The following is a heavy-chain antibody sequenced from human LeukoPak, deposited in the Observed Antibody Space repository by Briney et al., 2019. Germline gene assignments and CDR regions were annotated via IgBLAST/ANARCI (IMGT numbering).Heavy chain of an antibody. J-gene: IGHJ5*01. CDR1: GGSITSHF. D-gene: IGHD3-10*01. V-gene: IGHV4-59*11. Sequence: SETLSLTCSVSGGSITSHFWGWIRQPPGKGLEWIGYIHYSGSTNYNPSLESRVTISPDTSKNQLFLKLNSVTAADTAVYYCARLVWLGESPGSWFDSWGQGTLVTVSS. CDR3: ARLVWLGESPGSWFDS. CDR2: IHYSGST.